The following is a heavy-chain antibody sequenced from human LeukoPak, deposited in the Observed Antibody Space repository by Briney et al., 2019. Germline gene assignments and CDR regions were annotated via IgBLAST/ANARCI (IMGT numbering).Heavy chain of an antibody. Sequence: GGSLRLSCAASGFTFSSYGMHWVRQAPGKGLEWVSGISGSGGRTDSADSVRGRFTISRDNSKNTLYLQMNSLRADDTAVYYCAKDTPLCYFDYWGQGTLVTVSS. CDR1: GFTFSSYG. V-gene: IGHV3-23*01. CDR3: AKDTPLCYFDY. J-gene: IGHJ4*02. D-gene: IGHD3-16*01. CDR2: ISGSGGRT.